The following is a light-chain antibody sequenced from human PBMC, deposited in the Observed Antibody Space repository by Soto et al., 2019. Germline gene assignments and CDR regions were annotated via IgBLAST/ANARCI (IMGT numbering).Light chain of an antibody. CDR1: QSISSW. CDR2: DAS. Sequence: DIQMTQSPSFLSASVGDSVTITCRASQSISSWLAWYQQKPGKAPKLLIYDASSLESGVPSRFSGSRSGTEFTLTISSLQPDDFATYYCQQYNSYSPTTYGQGTKV. J-gene: IGKJ1*01. V-gene: IGKV1-5*01. CDR3: QQYNSYSPTT.